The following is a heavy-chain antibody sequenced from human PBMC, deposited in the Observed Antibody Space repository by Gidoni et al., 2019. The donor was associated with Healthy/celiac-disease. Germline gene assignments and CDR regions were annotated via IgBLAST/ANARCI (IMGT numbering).Heavy chain of an antibody. CDR3: ARHCSSTSCYEY. CDR1: GFTFSSYA. J-gene: IGHJ4*02. Sequence: EVQLLESGGGLVQPGGSLRLPCAASGFTFSSYAMSWVRQAPGKGLEWVSAISGSGGSTYYADSVKGRFTISRDNSKNTLYLQMNSLRAEDTAVYYCARHCSSTSCYEYWGQGTLVTVSS. CDR2: ISGSGGST. D-gene: IGHD2-2*01. V-gene: IGHV3-23*01.